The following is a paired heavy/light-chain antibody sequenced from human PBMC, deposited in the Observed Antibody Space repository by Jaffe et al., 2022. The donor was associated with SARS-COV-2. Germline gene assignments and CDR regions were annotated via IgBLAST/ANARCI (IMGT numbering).Light chain of an antibody. V-gene: IGLV1-40*01. Sequence: QSVLTQPPSVSGAPGQRVTISCTGSSSNIGAGYDVHWYQQLPGTAPKLLIYGNSNRPSGVPDRFSGSKSGTSASLAISGLQAEDEADYYCQSYDSSLSALYVFGTGTKVTVL. CDR1: SSNIGAGYD. CDR3: QSYDSSLSALYV. CDR2: GNS. J-gene: IGLJ1*01.
Heavy chain of an antibody. V-gene: IGHV1-18*01. Sequence: QVQLVQSGAEVKKPGASVKVSCKASGYTFTSYGISWVRQAPGQGLEWMGWISAYNGNTNYAQKLQGRVTMTTDTSTSTAYMELRSLRSDDTAVYYCARVRQGGYSYGYYNWFDPWGQGTLVTVSS. CDR2: ISAYNGNT. CDR3: ARVRQGGYSYGYYNWFDP. J-gene: IGHJ5*02. CDR1: GYTFTSYG. D-gene: IGHD5-18*01.